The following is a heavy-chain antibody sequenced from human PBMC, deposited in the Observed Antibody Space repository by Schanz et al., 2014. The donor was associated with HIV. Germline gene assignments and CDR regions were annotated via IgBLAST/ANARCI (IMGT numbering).Heavy chain of an antibody. CDR3: ARQWFNWLDP. V-gene: IGHV1-46*02. CDR1: GYTLNSYY. Sequence: QVQLLQSGAEVKKPGASVKLSCKASGYTLNSYYLQWVRQARGEGLEWVGGINPKDGRATYAQKFQGIVIMTRDMSSSTVYMELSSLRSEDAAVYFCARQWFNWLDPWGQGAQVIVSS. D-gene: IGHD3-22*01. J-gene: IGHJ5*02. CDR2: INPKDGRA.